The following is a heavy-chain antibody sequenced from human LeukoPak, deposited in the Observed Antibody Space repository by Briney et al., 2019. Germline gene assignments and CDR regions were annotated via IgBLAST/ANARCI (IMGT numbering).Heavy chain of an antibody. V-gene: IGHV4-4*07. CDR2: IYTSGST. CDR3: ASTSGDSSGYYYPYYFDY. D-gene: IGHD3-22*01. J-gene: IGHJ4*02. Sequence: SETLSLTCTVSGGSISSYYWSWIRQPAGKGLEWIGRIYTSGSTNYNPSLKSRVTMSVDTSKNQFSLKLSSVTAADTAVYYCASTSGDSSGYYYPYYFDYWGQGTPVTVSS. CDR1: GGSISSYY.